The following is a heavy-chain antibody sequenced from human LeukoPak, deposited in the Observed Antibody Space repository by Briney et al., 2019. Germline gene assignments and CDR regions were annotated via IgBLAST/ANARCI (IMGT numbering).Heavy chain of an antibody. CDR3: VNNSPNAAAGTGLDY. D-gene: IGHD6-13*01. V-gene: IGHV3-23*01. Sequence: GGSLRLSCAASGFTFSSYAMSWVRQAPGKGLEWVSAISGSGGSTYYADSVKGRFTISRDNSKNTLYLQMNSLRAEDTAVYYCVNNSPNAAAGTGLDYWGQGTLVTVSS. J-gene: IGHJ4*02. CDR1: GFTFSSYA. CDR2: ISGSGGST.